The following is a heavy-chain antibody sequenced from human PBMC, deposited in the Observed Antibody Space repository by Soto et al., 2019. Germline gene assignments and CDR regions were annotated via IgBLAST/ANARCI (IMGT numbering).Heavy chain of an antibody. Sequence: PSETLSLTCAVYGGSFSGYYWSWIRQPPGKGLEWIGEINHSGSTNYNPSLKSRVTISVDTSKNQFSLKLSSVTAADTAVYYCARDRRPKPFDYWGQGTLVTVSS. V-gene: IGHV4-34*01. CDR2: INHSGST. J-gene: IGHJ4*02. CDR1: GGSFSGYY. CDR3: ARDRRPKPFDY.